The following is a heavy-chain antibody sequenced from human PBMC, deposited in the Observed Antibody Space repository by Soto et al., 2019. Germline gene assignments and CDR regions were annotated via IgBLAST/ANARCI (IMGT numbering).Heavy chain of an antibody. J-gene: IGHJ6*02. CDR2: IVVGSGNT. CDR1: GFTFTSSA. D-gene: IGHD6-13*01. CDR3: AADSGFSSSWYLPYYYYGMDV. Sequence: ASVKVSCKASGFTFTSSAVQWVRQARGQRLEWIGWIVVGSGNTNYAQKFQERVTITRNMSTSTAYMELSSLRSEDTAVYYCAADSGFSSSWYLPYYYYGMDVWGQGTTVTVSS. V-gene: IGHV1-58*01.